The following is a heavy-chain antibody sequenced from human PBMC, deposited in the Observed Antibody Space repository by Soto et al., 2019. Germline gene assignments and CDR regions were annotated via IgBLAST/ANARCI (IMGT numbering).Heavy chain of an antibody. Sequence: QVQLQESGPGLVKPSQTLSLTCTVSGGSISSGDYYWSWIRQPPGKGLEWIGYIYYSGSTYYNPSPTGRVTIXXDXSXXQFSLKLSSVTAADTAVYYCSRVEMATITNYYFDYWGQGTLVTVSS. V-gene: IGHV4-30-4*01. J-gene: IGHJ4*02. CDR2: IYYSGST. CDR3: SRVEMATITNYYFDY. D-gene: IGHD5-12*01. CDR1: GGSISSGDYY.